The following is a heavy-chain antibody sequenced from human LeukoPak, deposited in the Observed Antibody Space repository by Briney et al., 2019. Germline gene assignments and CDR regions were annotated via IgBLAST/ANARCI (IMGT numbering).Heavy chain of an antibody. CDR1: GFTFSSYS. Sequence: PGGSLRLSCAASGFTFSSYSMSWVRQAPGKGLEWVANIKQDGSEKYYVDSVKGRFTISRDNAKNSLYLQMNSLRAEDTAVYYCARVRRNEDYWGQGTLVTVSS. D-gene: IGHD1-1*01. J-gene: IGHJ4*02. V-gene: IGHV3-7*01. CDR2: IKQDGSEK. CDR3: ARVRRNEDY.